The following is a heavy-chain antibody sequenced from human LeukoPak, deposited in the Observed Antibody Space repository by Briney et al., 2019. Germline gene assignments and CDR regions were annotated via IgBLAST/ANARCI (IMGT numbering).Heavy chain of an antibody. CDR2: VYYTGST. CDR3: ASSPPYCRCTSCYGLWALRDYYYYMDV. D-gene: IGHD2-2*01. V-gene: IGHV4-59*01. CDR1: GGSISSYY. J-gene: IGHJ6*03. Sequence: NSSETLSLTCTVSGGSISSYYWSWIRQPPGKGLEWIGYVYYTGSTNYNPSLKSRVTISVDTSKNQFSLKLSSVTAADTAVSYCASSPPYCRCTSCYGLWALRDYYYYMDVWGKGTTVTVSS.